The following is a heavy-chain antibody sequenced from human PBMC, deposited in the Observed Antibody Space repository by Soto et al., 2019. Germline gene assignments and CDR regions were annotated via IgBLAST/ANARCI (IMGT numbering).Heavy chain of an antibody. CDR2: INTGNGDS. V-gene: IGHV1-3*04. CDR3: ARSKTIVMPGFDH. D-gene: IGHD2-21*01. CDR1: GYVFTSFA. J-gene: IGHJ4*02. Sequence: ASVKVSCKTSGYVFTSFAIHWMRQAPGQGPEWMGWINTGNGDSKYSEKFQDRVTITRDTSATTAYMELSSLRSEDTAVYYCARSKTIVMPGFDHWGQGTLVTVSS.